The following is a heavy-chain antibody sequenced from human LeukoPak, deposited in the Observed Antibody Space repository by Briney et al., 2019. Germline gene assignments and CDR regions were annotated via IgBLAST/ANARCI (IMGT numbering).Heavy chain of an antibody. V-gene: IGHV3-30*18. CDR3: ANIALPHYNPPYDYYCMDV. D-gene: IGHD1-14*01. CDR1: GFTFSSYG. CDR2: ISYDGSNK. J-gene: IGHJ6*02. Sequence: PGGSLRLSCAASGFTFSSYGMNWVRQAPGKGLEWVAGISYDGSNKYYADSVKGRFTIARDNSKNTLYLQMNSLRAEDTAVYYCANIALPHYNPPYDYYCMDVWGQGTTVTVSS.